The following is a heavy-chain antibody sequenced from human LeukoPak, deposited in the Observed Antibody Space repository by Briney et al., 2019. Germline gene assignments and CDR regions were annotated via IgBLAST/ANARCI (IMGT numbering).Heavy chain of an antibody. CDR2: ISSSGSTI. D-gene: IGHD3-10*01. V-gene: IGHV3-11*01. J-gene: IGHJ4*02. Sequence: GGSLRLSCAASGFTFSDYYMSWIRQAPGKGLEWVSYISSSGSTIYYADSVKGRFTISRDNAKNSLYLQMNSLRAEDTAEYYCARDLPPPLRFFDYWGQGTLVTVSS. CDR1: GFTFSDYY. CDR3: ARDLPPPLRFFDY.